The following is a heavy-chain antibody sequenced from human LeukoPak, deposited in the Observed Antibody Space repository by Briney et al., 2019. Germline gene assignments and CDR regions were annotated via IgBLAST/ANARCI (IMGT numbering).Heavy chain of an antibody. CDR2: IRYDGSNK. D-gene: IGHD3-10*01. CDR1: GFTFSSYG. Sequence: GGSLRLSCAASGFTFSSYGMHWVRQAPGKGLEWVAFIRYDGSNKYYADSVKGRFTISRDNSKNTLYLQMNSLRAEDTAVYYCAKSVTTMVRGYFDYSGQGTLVTVPS. J-gene: IGHJ4*02. V-gene: IGHV3-30*02. CDR3: AKSVTTMVRGYFDY.